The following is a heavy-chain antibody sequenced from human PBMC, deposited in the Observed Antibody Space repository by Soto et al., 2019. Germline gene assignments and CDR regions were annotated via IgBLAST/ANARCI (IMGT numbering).Heavy chain of an antibody. CDR2: IRSEFDGGTT. CDR3: TTRCGGGGCYY. D-gene: IGHD2-15*01. CDR1: GFTFTNAW. J-gene: IGHJ4*02. Sequence: EVQLVESGGGLVKPGGSLRLSCAVSGFTFTNAWMSWVRQVPGKGPEWIGRIRSEFDGGTTDYAAPVKGRFTVSRDDSKNTLYLQMNSLKIEDTAVYYCTTRCGGGGCYYWGQGTLVTVSS. V-gene: IGHV3-15*01.